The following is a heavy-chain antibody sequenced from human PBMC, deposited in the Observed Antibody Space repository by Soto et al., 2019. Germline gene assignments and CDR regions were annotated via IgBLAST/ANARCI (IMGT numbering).Heavy chain of an antibody. Sequence: GGSLRLSCAASGFTFSSYGMHWVRQAPGKGLEWVAVISYDGSNKYYADSVKGRFTISRDNSKNTLYLQMNSLRAEDTAVYYCAKDSASGSYTGYYYGMDVWGQGTTVTVSS. J-gene: IGHJ6*02. CDR2: ISYDGSNK. V-gene: IGHV3-30*18. CDR1: GFTFSSYG. D-gene: IGHD1-26*01. CDR3: AKDSASGSYTGYYYGMDV.